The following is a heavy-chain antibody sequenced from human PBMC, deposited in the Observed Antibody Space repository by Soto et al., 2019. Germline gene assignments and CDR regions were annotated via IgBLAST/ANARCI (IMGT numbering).Heavy chain of an antibody. V-gene: IGHV4-39*01. J-gene: IGHJ4*02. Sequence: PSETLSLTCTVSGGSISSSSYYWGWIRQPPGKGLEWIGSIYYSGSTYYNPSLKSRVTISVDTSKNRFSLKLSSVTAADTAVYYCARHVRGKQLAVFLWYFDYWGQGTLVTVSS. CDR3: ARHVRGKQLAVFLWYFDY. CDR2: IYYSGST. D-gene: IGHD3-10*02. CDR1: GGSISSSSYY.